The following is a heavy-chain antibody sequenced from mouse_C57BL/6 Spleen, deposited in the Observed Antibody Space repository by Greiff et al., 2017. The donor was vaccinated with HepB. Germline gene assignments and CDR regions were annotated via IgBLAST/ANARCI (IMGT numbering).Heavy chain of an antibody. D-gene: IGHD4-1*01. CDR1: GYAFTNYL. V-gene: IGHV1-54*01. CDR2: INPGSGGT. J-gene: IGHJ3*01. CDR3: ARANGDGFAY. Sequence: VQLQQSGAELVRPGTSVKVSCKASGYAFTNYLIEWVKQRPGQGLEWIGVINPGSGGTNYNEKFKGKATLTADKSSSTAYMQLSSLTSEDSAVYFCARANGDGFAYWGQGTLVTVSA.